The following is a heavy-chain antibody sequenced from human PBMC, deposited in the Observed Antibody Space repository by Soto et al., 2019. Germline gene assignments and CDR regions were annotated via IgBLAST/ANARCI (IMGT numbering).Heavy chain of an antibody. CDR1: GGSISSSSHY. Sequence: QLQLQESGPGLVKPSDTLSLTCTVSGGSISSSSHYWGWIRQPPGKGLEWIGSVYYSGGTYYNPSLKSRLTISIDTSKNQFSLKLSSVTAAEIAVYYCARSYWRSHFDYWGQGTLVTVSS. V-gene: IGHV4-39*01. J-gene: IGHJ4*02. CDR3: ARSYWRSHFDY. D-gene: IGHD2-15*01. CDR2: VYYSGGT.